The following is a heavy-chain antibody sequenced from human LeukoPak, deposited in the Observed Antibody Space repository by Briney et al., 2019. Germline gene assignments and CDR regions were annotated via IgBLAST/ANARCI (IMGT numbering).Heavy chain of an antibody. J-gene: IGHJ5*02. CDR2: INPNSGGT. CDR3: ARGGIAARHNWFDP. D-gene: IGHD6-6*01. CDR1: GYTFTRYY. Sequence: ASVKVSCKASGYTFTRYYMHWVRQAPGQGLEWMGWINPNSGGTNYAQKFQGRVTMTRDTSISTAYMELSRLRSDDTAVYYCARGGIAARHNWFDPWGQGTLVTVSS. V-gene: IGHV1-2*02.